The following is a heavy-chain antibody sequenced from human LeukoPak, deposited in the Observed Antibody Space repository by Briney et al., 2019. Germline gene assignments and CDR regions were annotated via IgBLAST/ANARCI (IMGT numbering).Heavy chain of an antibody. CDR2: IIPIFGTA. V-gene: IGHV1-69*05. CDR3: ARDQGGGERDYWFDP. Sequence: ASVKVSCKASGGTFSSYAISWVRQAPGQGLEWMGGIIPIFGTANYAQRFQGRVTITTDESTSTAYMELSSLRSEDTAVYYCARDQGGGERDYWFDPWGQGTLVTVSS. CDR1: GGTFSSYA. D-gene: IGHD2-21*01. J-gene: IGHJ5*02.